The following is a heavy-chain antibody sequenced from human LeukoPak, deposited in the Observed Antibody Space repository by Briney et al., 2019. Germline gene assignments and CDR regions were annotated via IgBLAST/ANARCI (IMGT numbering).Heavy chain of an antibody. D-gene: IGHD3-9*01. CDR1: GYTFTSYY. CDR2: INPNSGGT. CDR3: ARELRYFDWLLPSNHDAFDI. J-gene: IGHJ3*02. V-gene: IGHV1-2*02. Sequence: ASVKVSCKASGYTFTSYYMHWVRQAPGQGLEWMGWINPNSGGTNYAQKFQGRVTMTRDTSISTAYMELSRLRSDDTAVYYCARELRYFDWLLPSNHDAFDIWGQGTMVTVSS.